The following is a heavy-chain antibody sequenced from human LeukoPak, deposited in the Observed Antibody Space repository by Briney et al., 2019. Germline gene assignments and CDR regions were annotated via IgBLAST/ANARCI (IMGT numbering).Heavy chain of an antibody. V-gene: IGHV4-61*01. J-gene: IGHJ4*02. Sequence: SETLSLTCTVSGGSLSSGSYYWSWIRQPPGKGLEWIGYLYYSGSTNYNPSLKSRVTISVDTSKNQFSLNLSSVTAADTAVYYCAGIYTSGWFEIDNWGQGTLVTVSS. CDR2: LYYSGST. D-gene: IGHD6-19*01. CDR3: AGIYTSGWFEIDN. CDR1: GGSLSSGSYY.